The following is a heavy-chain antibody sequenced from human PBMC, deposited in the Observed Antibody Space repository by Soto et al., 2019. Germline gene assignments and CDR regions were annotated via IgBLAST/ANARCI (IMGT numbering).Heavy chain of an antibody. Sequence: SGPTLVNPTETLTLTCTVSGFSLSNARMGVSWIRQPPGKALEWLAHIFSNDEKSYSTSLKSRLTISKDTSKSQVVLTMTNMDPVDTATYYCARTLSYDFWSGYQNWFDPWGQGTLVTVSS. D-gene: IGHD3-3*01. CDR1: GFSLSNARMG. J-gene: IGHJ5*02. CDR2: IFSNDEK. CDR3: ARTLSYDFWSGYQNWFDP. V-gene: IGHV2-26*01.